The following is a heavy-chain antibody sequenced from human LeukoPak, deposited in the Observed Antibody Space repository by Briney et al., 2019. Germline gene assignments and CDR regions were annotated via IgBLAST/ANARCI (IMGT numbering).Heavy chain of an antibody. J-gene: IGHJ5*02. CDR1: GGTFSSYA. CDR3: ARFPSNWNRWFDP. Sequence: GSSVKVSCKASGGTFSSYAISWVRQAPGQGLEWMGGIIPIFGTANYAQKFQGRVTITADKSTSTAYMELSRLRSDDTAVYYCARFPSNWNRWFDPWGQGTLVTVSS. V-gene: IGHV1-69*06. D-gene: IGHD1-1*01. CDR2: IIPIFGTA.